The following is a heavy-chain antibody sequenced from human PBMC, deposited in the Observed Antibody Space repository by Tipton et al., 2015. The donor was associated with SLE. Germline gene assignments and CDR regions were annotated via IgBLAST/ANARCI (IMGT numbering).Heavy chain of an antibody. CDR1: GGSFSDYS. V-gene: IGHV4-34*01. CDR3: ARGISGYSSSWYYYYYGMDV. J-gene: IGHJ6*02. D-gene: IGHD6-13*01. CDR2: TNHYGNS. Sequence: TLSLTCAVYGGSFSDYSWSWIRQPPGKGLEWLGHTNHYGNSNYNPSLMGRVTILVDTSKNQLSLKLNSVTAADTAVYYCARGISGYSSSWYYYYYGMDVWGQGTTVTVSS.